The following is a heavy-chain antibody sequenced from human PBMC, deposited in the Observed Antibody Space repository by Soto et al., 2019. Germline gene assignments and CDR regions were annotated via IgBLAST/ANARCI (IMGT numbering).Heavy chain of an antibody. V-gene: IGHV3-23*01. J-gene: IGHJ6*02. CDR2: ISGSGGST. Sequence: EVQLLESGGGLVQPGGSLRLSCAASGFTFSSYAMSWVRQAPGKGLEWVSAISGSGGSTYYADSVKGRFTISRDNSKNTRYLQMNSLRDEDTAVYYCAKGVRYYYDSSGYYSPSHRDYGMDVWGQGTTVTVSS. CDR1: GFTFSSYA. D-gene: IGHD3-22*01. CDR3: AKGVRYYYDSSGYYSPSHRDYGMDV.